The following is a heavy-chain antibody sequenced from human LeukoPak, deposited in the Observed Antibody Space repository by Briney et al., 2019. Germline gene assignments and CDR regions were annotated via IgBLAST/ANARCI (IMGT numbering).Heavy chain of an antibody. V-gene: IGHV4-4*09. CDR2: IYTSGST. J-gene: IGHJ3*02. CDR1: GYSISSNFY. D-gene: IGHD2-2*01. CDR3: ARQKPRYCSSTSCSHGNAFDI. Sequence: SETLSLTCNVSGYSISSNFYWGWIRQPPGKGLEWIGYIYTSGSTNYNPSLKSRVTISVDTSKNQFSLKLSSVTAADTAVYYCARQKPRYCSSTSCSHGNAFDIWGQGTMVTVSS.